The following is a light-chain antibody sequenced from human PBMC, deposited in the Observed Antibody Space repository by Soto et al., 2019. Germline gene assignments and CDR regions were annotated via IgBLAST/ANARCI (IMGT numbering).Light chain of an antibody. Sequence: DIVMTQSPLSLPVTPGEPASISCRSSQSLLHSNGHTYLQWYLQKPGQSPQLLIYLGSNRASGVPDRFSGSGSGTDFTLRVSRVEAEDVGVYYCMQALQTPLTFGGGTKVEIK. CDR2: LGS. CDR3: MQALQTPLT. CDR1: QSLLHSNGHTY. V-gene: IGKV2-28*01. J-gene: IGKJ4*01.